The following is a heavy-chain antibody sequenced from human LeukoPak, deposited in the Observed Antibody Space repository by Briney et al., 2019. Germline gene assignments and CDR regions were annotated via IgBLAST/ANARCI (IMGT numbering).Heavy chain of an antibody. CDR2: ISPSGST. Sequence: PSETLSLTCAVSGYSISSGYYWGWIRQPPGKGLVWIGSISPSGSTFYNPSLKSRVTISVDTSKNQFSLKLRSVTAADTAVYYCALSPLGAAGTWSGLFDYWGQGTLVTVSS. CDR1: GYSISSGYY. CDR3: ALSPLGAAGTWSGLFDY. V-gene: IGHV4-38-2*01. D-gene: IGHD6-13*01. J-gene: IGHJ4*02.